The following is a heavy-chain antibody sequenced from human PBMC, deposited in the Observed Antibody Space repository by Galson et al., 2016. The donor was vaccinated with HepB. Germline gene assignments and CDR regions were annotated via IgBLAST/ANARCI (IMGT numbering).Heavy chain of an antibody. D-gene: IGHD3-22*01. J-gene: IGHJ4*02. V-gene: IGHV3-30*03. CDR3: ARDGDVPSDYYDSSGRGYFDY. CDR1: GFTFNIFA. CDR2: VSYDGNNK. Sequence: SLRLSCAAPGFTFNIFAMHWVRQAPGKGLEWVAAVSYDGNNKYFADSVKGRFSISRDNSKDTLYLQMNSLRAEDTAVYYCARDGDVPSDYYDSSGRGYFDYWGQGTLVTVSS.